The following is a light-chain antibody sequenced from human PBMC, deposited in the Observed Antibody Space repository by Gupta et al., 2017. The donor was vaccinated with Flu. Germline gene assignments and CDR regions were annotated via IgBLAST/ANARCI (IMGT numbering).Light chain of an antibody. V-gene: IGLV1-40*01. Sequence: QSVLPQPPSVSSAPGQGIATACTGSNHNIGAGYDVNWYQQFPGRAPKVLLYVNTNRPSGVPDRFSGSKSGTSASLTITGLLAEDEADYFCQSFDSSLSGYVFGTGTKVTVL. CDR3: QSFDSSLSGYV. CDR2: VNT. J-gene: IGLJ1*01. CDR1: NHNIGAGYD.